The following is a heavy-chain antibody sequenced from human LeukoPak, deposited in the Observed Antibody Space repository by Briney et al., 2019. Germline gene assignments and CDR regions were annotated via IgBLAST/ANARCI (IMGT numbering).Heavy chain of an antibody. V-gene: IGHV1-2*02. D-gene: IGHD3-22*01. Sequence: ASVKVSCKASGYTFTGYYMHWVRQAPGQGLEWMGWINPNSGGTNYAQKFQGRVTMTRDTSISTAHMELSRLRSDDTAVYYCARMDHGMIVVGYDYWGQGTLVTVSS. CDR2: INPNSGGT. J-gene: IGHJ4*02. CDR1: GYTFTGYY. CDR3: ARMDHGMIVVGYDY.